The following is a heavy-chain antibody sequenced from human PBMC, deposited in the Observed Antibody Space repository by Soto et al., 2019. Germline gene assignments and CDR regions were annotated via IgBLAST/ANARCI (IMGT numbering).Heavy chain of an antibody. CDR1: GFTFSSYG. CDR3: ASSYGSGSYYNNFDAFDI. CDR2: IWYDGSNK. D-gene: IGHD3-10*01. Sequence: QVQLVESGGGVVQPGRSLRLSCAASGFTFSSYGMHWVRQAPGKGLEWVAVIWYDGSNKYYADSVKGRFTISRDNSKNTLYLQMNSLRAEDTAVYYCASSYGSGSYYNNFDAFDIWGQGTMVTVSS. V-gene: IGHV3-33*01. J-gene: IGHJ3*02.